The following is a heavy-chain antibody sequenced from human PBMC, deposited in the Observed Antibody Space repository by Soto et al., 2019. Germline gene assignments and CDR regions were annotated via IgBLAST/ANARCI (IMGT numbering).Heavy chain of an antibody. CDR2: ISSSGSTI. CDR1: GFTFSSYE. J-gene: IGHJ2*01. Sequence: LRLSCAASGFTFSSYEMNWVRQAPGKGLEWVSYISSSGSTIYYADSVKGRFTISRDNAKNSLYLQMNSLRAEDTAVYYCASTKYDSSAYYYWYLGLWGRGTLVTVSS. CDR3: ASTKYDSSAYYYWYLGL. V-gene: IGHV3-48*03. D-gene: IGHD3-22*01.